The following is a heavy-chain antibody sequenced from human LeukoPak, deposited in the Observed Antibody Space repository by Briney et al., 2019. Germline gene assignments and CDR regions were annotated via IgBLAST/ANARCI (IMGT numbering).Heavy chain of an antibody. CDR1: GFTFSSYA. Sequence: PGGSLRLSCAASGFTFSSYAMSWVRQAPGKGLEWVSAISGSGGSTYYADSVKGRFTISRDNSKNTQSLQMNSLRAEDTAVYYCLGYCSGGSCYSGGYWGRGTLVTVSS. V-gene: IGHV3-23*01. D-gene: IGHD2-15*01. CDR3: LGYCSGGSCYSGGY. J-gene: IGHJ4*02. CDR2: ISGSGGST.